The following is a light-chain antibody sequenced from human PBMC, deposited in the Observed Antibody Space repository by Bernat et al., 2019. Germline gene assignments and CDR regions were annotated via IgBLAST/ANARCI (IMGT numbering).Light chain of an antibody. J-gene: IGLJ1*01. CDR1: SSDVGGYNY. CDR2: EVS. V-gene: IGLV2-8*01. Sequence: QSALTQPPSASGSPGQSVTISCTGTSSDVGGYNYVSWYQQHPDKAPKLIISEVSKRPSGVPDRFSGSKSGNTASLTVSGLQAEDEADYYCSSYAGSNNYVFGTGTQVTVL. CDR3: SSYAGSNNYV.